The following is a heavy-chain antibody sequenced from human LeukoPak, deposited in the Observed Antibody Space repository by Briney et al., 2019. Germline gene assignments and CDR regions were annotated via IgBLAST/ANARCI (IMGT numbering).Heavy chain of an antibody. CDR2: IKQDGSEK. Sequence: PGGSLRLSCAASGFTFSSCWMSWVRQAPGKGLEWVANIKQDGSEKYYVDSVKGRFTISRDNAKNSLYLQVNSLRAEDTAVYYCARARDYGDFDYWGQGTLVTVSS. V-gene: IGHV3-7*01. J-gene: IGHJ4*02. D-gene: IGHD4-17*01. CDR3: ARARDYGDFDY. CDR1: GFTFSSCW.